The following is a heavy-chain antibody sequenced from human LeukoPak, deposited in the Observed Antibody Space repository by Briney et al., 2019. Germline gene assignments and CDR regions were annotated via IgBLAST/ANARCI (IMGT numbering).Heavy chain of an antibody. CDR3: VSFYETY. CDR2: INSDGSWT. D-gene: IGHD2-2*01. J-gene: IGHJ4*02. CDR1: GFTFTSYS. V-gene: IGHV3-74*01. Sequence: GGSLRLSCAASGFTFTSYSMNWVRQAPGKGLVWVSHINSDGSWTSYADSVKGRFTISKDNAKNTVYLQMNNLRAEDTAVYYCVSFYETYWGRGTLVTVSS.